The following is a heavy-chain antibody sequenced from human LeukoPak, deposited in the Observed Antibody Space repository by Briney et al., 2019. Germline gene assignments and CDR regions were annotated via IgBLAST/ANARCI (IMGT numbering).Heavy chain of an antibody. CDR3: ARGAIVEDNAFDI. Sequence: GGSLRLSCAASGFTFSSYAMSWVRQAPGKGLEWVSAISGSGGSTYYADSVKGRFTISRDNAKNSLYLQMNSLRAEDTALYYCARGAIVEDNAFDIWGQGTMVTVSS. CDR1: GFTFSSYA. J-gene: IGHJ3*02. D-gene: IGHD3-22*01. V-gene: IGHV3-23*01. CDR2: ISGSGGST.